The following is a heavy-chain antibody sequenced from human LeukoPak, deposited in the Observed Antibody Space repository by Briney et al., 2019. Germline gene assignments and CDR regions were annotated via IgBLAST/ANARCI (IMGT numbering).Heavy chain of an antibody. CDR3: ARDSGSSGYYLEYFQH. CDR2: INSDGSST. J-gene: IGHJ1*01. CDR1: GFTFSSYW. D-gene: IGHD3-22*01. V-gene: IGHV3-74*01. Sequence: HTGGSLRLSCAASGFTFSSYWMHWVRQAPGKGLVWVSHINSDGSSTSYAASVKGRFTISRDNAKNTLYLQMNSLRAEDTAVYYCARDSGSSGYYLEYFQHWGQGTLVTVSS.